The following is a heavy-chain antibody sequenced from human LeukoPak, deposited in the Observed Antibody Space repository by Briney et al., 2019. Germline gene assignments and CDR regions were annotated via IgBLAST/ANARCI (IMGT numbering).Heavy chain of an antibody. J-gene: IGHJ4*02. Sequence: PGGSLRLSCAASGFTFSNYAMLWARQAPGKGLGWVAVTSYDGSDEYYADSVKGRFTISRVNSKNTLYLQMSSLRAEDSALYYCARGGPPDYWGQGTLVTVSS. D-gene: IGHD3-16*01. CDR2: TSYDGSDE. CDR1: GFTFSNYA. CDR3: ARGGPPDY. V-gene: IGHV3-30*04.